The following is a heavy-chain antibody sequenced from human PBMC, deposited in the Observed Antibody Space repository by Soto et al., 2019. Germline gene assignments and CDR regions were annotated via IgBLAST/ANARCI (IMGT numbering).Heavy chain of an antibody. CDR1: VFTFSDYG. D-gene: IGHD2-15*01. Sequence: GGYLRLCCEGPVFTFSDYGFHWVRQAPGRGLDWAASTPSDRRARDYIDSVQGRFTISRDDSKSTVFLQMNSLRTEDTAMYCCTGSTCCRGGSCYPQYWGPGTMVTVSS. CDR2: TPSDRRAR. V-gene: IGHV3-30*02. J-gene: IGHJ4*02. CDR3: TGSTCCRGGSCYPQY.